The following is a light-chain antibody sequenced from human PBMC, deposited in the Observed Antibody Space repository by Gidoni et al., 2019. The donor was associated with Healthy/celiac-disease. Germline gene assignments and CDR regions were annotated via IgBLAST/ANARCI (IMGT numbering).Light chain of an antibody. CDR3: QQYDNGGIT. V-gene: IGKV1-33*01. CDR2: DAS. Sequence: DIQLTQSPSSLSASVGDRVTITGQASQDISNYLNWYQQKPGKAPKLLIYDASNLETGVPSRFSGSGSGTDFTFTISSLQPEDIATYYCQQYDNGGITFGPGTKVDIK. CDR1: QDISNY. J-gene: IGKJ3*01.